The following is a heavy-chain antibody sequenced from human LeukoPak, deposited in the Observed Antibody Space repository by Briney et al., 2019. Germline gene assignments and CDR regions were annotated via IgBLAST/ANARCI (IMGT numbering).Heavy chain of an antibody. Sequence: SQTLSLTCTVSGGSISRVSYYWNWIRQPAGKGLEWIGRIYTSGSTTYNPSLKSRVTISLDTSKNHFSLKLTSVTAADTAVYYCARARVAEPFDYWGQGTLVTVSS. CDR2: IYTSGST. J-gene: IGHJ4*02. D-gene: IGHD4-23*01. CDR3: ARARVAEPFDY. CDR1: GGSISRVSYY. V-gene: IGHV4-61*02.